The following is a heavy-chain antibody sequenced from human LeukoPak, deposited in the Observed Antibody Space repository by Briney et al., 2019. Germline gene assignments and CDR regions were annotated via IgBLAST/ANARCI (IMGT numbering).Heavy chain of an antibody. Sequence: GASVKVSCKASGYTFTSYGISWVRQAPGQGLEWMGWISAYNGNTNYAQKLQGRVTMTTDTSTSTVYMELSSLRSEDTAVYYCATPQSIAVAGTVSARDAFDIWGQGTMVTVSS. CDR2: ISAYNGNT. CDR3: ATPQSIAVAGTVSARDAFDI. D-gene: IGHD6-19*01. CDR1: GYTFTSYG. J-gene: IGHJ3*02. V-gene: IGHV1-18*01.